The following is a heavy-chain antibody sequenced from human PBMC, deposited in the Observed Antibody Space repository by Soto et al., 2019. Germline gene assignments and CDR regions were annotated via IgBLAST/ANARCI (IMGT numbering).Heavy chain of an antibody. CDR2: IYPGDSYT. CDR3: ARYRSSFSLEY. V-gene: IGHV5-51*01. Sequence: PGESLKISCKGSGYSFTSYWIGRVRQLPGKGLEWMGIIYPGDSYTNYSPSFQGHVTISADKSVSTAYLQWSSLKASDTAMYYCARYRSSFSLEYWGQGTMLTVSS. D-gene: IGHD6-6*01. J-gene: IGHJ4*02. CDR1: GYSFTSYW.